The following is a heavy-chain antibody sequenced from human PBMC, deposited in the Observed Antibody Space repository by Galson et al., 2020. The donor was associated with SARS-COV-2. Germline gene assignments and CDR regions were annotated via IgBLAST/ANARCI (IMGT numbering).Heavy chain of an antibody. V-gene: IGHV5-51*01. Sequence: GESLKISCKGSGYRFTNSWIAWVRQMPGKGLECMGIIYPSDSDTRYSPSFQGQVTISADNSISTAYLQWSSLKASDTAMYYCARLGSSGWGADYWGHGTLVTVSS. CDR2: IYPSDSDT. J-gene: IGHJ4*01. CDR1: GYRFTNSW. D-gene: IGHD6-19*01. CDR3: ARLGSSGWGADY.